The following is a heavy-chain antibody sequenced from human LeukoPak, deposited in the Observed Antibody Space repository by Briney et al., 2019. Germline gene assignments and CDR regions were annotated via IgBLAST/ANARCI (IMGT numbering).Heavy chain of an antibody. D-gene: IGHD3-9*01. Sequence: GASVTVSFKASGYTFTGYYMHWVRQAPGQGLEWMGWINPNSGGTKYEQKFQGRVTMTRDTSINTAYMELTGLTYDDTAVYYCARGRNYDILTGWGQGTLVTVSS. CDR3: ARGRNYDILTG. J-gene: IGHJ4*02. CDR1: GYTFTGYY. CDR2: INPNSGGT. V-gene: IGHV1-2*02.